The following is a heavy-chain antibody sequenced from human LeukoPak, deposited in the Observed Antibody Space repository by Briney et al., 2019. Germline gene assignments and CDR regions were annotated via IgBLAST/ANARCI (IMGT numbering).Heavy chain of an antibody. CDR1: GFTFDDYG. Sequence: WGSLRLSCAASGFTFDDYGMSRVRQAPGKGLEWVSGINWNGGSTGYADSVKGRFTISRDNAKNSLYLQMNSLRAEDTALYYCARAPRVPSEYYFDYWGQGTLVTVSS. J-gene: IGHJ4*02. V-gene: IGHV3-20*04. CDR3: ARAPRVPSEYYFDY. CDR2: INWNGGST. D-gene: IGHD6-6*01.